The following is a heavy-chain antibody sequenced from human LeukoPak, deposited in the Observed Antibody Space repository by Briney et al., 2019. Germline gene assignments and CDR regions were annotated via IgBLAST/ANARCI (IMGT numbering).Heavy chain of an antibody. J-gene: IGHJ5*02. CDR2: IYHSGST. CDR1: GYSISSGYY. CDR3: ARSGDGSGYSYNWFDP. V-gene: IGHV4-38-2*01. D-gene: IGHD3-3*01. Sequence: SETLSLTCAVSGYSISSGYYWGWIRQPPGKGLEWIGSIYHSGSTYYNPSLKSRVTISVDTSKNQFSLKLSSVTAADTAVYYCARSGDGSGYSYNWFDPWGQGTLVTVSP.